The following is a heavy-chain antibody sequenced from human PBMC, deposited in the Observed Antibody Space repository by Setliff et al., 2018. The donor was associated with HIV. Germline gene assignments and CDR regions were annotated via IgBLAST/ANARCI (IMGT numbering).Heavy chain of an antibody. V-gene: IGHV1-46*01. CDR2: IIPILEIT. D-gene: IGHD3-10*01. CDR3: AGPRGDEAFDI. Sequence: ASVKVSCKASGYTFTNYYMHWVRQAPGQGLEWMGQIIPILEITSYAQKFQGRLTITADESTTTMYMELSSLRSDDTAVYYCAGPRGDEAFDIWGQGTMVTVSS. CDR1: GYTFTNYY. J-gene: IGHJ3*02.